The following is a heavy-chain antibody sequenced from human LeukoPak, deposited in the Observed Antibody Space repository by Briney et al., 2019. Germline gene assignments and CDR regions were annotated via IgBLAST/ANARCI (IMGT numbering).Heavy chain of an antibody. CDR2: INPNSGGT. J-gene: IGHJ4*02. CDR1: GYTFTGYY. CDR3: ARFAIADDY. Sequence: ASVKVSCKASGYTFTGYYIHWVRQAPGQGLEWMGWINPNSGGTNYAQKFQGRVTMTWDTSISTAYMELSRLTSDDTAVYYCARFAIADDYWGQGTLVTVSS. V-gene: IGHV1-2*02. D-gene: IGHD2/OR15-2a*01.